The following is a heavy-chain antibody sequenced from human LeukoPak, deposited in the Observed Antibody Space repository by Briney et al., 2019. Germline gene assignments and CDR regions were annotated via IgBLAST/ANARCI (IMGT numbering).Heavy chain of an antibody. J-gene: IGHJ4*02. CDR1: GGSISSYY. Sequence: SETLSLTCTVSGGSISSYYWSWIRQPPGKGLEGIGYIYTSGSTNYNPSLKSRVTISVDTSKNQFSLKLSSVTAADTAVYYCARSYSSSSYFDYWGQGTLVTVSS. D-gene: IGHD6-6*01. CDR3: ARSYSSSSYFDY. CDR2: IYTSGST. V-gene: IGHV4-4*09.